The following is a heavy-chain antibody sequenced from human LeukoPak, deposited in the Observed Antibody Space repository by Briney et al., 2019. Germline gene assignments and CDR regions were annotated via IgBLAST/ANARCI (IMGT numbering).Heavy chain of an antibody. Sequence: PSEILSLTCTVSGGSISDYYWSWIRQPPGKGRECIGYVYSGSTSYSPSLKSRVSISVDTSRNQFSLRLSSVTAADTAVYYCARSAAYYDFWTGYYNALYYMDVWGKGITVTVSS. V-gene: IGHV4-59*01. CDR2: VYSGST. J-gene: IGHJ6*03. D-gene: IGHD3-3*01. CDR3: ARSAAYYDFWTGYYNALYYMDV. CDR1: GGSISDYY.